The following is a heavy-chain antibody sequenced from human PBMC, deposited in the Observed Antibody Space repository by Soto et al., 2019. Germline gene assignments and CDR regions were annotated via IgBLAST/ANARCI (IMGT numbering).Heavy chain of an antibody. V-gene: IGHV3-7*03. CDR3: VSRGY. CDR2: IKEDGSVS. J-gene: IGHJ4*02. Sequence: EVQLVESGGGLVQPGGSLRLSCAASGFIFSSYWMTWVRQAPGKGLEWVANIKEDGSVSNHVDSVKGRFTISRGNAKNSLFLQMNSLRADDTAVYYCVSRGYWGQGTLVTVSS. CDR1: GFIFSSYW.